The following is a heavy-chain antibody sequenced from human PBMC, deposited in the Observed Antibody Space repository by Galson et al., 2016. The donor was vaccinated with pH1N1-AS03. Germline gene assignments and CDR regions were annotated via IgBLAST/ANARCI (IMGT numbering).Heavy chain of an antibody. V-gene: IGHV3-23*01. D-gene: IGHD3-22*01. CDR1: GFTFTTYW. Sequence: SLRLSCAASGFTFTTYWMHWVRQAPGGGLVWVSAMSYDGSRTYYADSVKGRLAISRDNAKNTLHLQMNNLRAEDTAVYYCAKESPYSDPSASSSGRMYYFDYWGPGTLVTVSS. CDR3: AKESPYSDPSASSSGRMYYFDY. J-gene: IGHJ4*02. CDR2: MSYDGSRT.